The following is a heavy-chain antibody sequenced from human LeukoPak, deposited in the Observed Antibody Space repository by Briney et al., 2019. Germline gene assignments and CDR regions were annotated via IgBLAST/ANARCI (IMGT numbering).Heavy chain of an antibody. V-gene: IGHV1-2*02. CDR3: ARNKEGKSLDY. CDR2: MNPNSGGT. Sequence: ASVKASCKASGYTFTDYYIHWVRQAPGQGVEWMAWMNPNSGGTSYAQKFQGRVTMTRDTSISTAYMELSSLRFDDTAVYYCARNKEGKSLDYWGQGTRVTVSS. J-gene: IGHJ4*02. CDR1: GYTFTDYY.